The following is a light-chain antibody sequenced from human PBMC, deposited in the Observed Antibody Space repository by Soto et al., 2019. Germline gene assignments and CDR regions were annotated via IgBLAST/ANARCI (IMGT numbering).Light chain of an antibody. CDR1: QGISSY. V-gene: IGKV1-8*01. Sequence: AVRMTQSPSSLSASTGDRVTITCRASQGISSYLAWYQQKPGEAPKLLIYAASTLQSGVPSRFTGSGSGTDFTLTISCLQSEDFATYYCQQYYSYPGTFGQGTKVEIK. CDR3: QQYYSYPGT. J-gene: IGKJ1*01. CDR2: AAS.